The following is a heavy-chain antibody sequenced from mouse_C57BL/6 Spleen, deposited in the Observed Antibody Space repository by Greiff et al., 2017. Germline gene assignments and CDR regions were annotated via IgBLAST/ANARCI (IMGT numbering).Heavy chain of an antibody. Sequence: QLKQPGAELVQPGASVTMSCKASCYTFPSCWITWVKQRPGQGLEWIGNIYPGSGSTNYNEKFKIKATLTVDTSSSTAYMQLSSLTSEDSAVYYCAYDYDYWGQGTTLTFSS. D-gene: IGHD2-4*01. V-gene: IGHV1-55*01. CDR2: IYPGSGST. CDR3: AYDYDY. J-gene: IGHJ2*01. CDR1: CYTFPSCW.